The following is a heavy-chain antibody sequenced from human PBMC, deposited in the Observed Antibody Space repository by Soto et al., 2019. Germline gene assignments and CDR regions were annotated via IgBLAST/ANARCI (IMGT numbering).Heavy chain of an antibody. J-gene: IGHJ5*02. D-gene: IGHD4-17*01. V-gene: IGHV4-30-4*01. CDR2: IYYSGST. CDR3: ARAKGLVTVTTSWFDP. Sequence: SETLSLTCTVFGGSINSGDYYWSWIRQPPGKGLEWIGYIYYSGSTYYNPSLKSRVSISADTSKNQFSLKLSSVTAADTAVYYCARAKGLVTVTTSWFDPWGQGTLVTVSS. CDR1: GGSINSGDYY.